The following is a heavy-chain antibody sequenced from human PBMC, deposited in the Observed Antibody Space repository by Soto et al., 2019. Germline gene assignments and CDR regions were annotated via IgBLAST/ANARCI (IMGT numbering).Heavy chain of an antibody. CDR3: AHSPSYSTYWSSRDDWFDP. D-gene: IGHD2-8*02. Sequence: QIPLNESGPALVKHTQTLTLTCTFSGFSLTTSGVGIHWLRQPPGKALEWLAVIYGDDDKRYNPSLETRLTITMDTSKSQVVLTMTNMDPLDTATYYCAHSPSYSTYWSSRDDWFDPWGKGTLVTVSS. CDR2: IYGDDDK. J-gene: IGHJ5*02. CDR1: GFSLTTSGVG. V-gene: IGHV2-5*02.